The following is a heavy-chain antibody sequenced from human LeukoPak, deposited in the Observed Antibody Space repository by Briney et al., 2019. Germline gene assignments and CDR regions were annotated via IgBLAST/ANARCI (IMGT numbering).Heavy chain of an antibody. V-gene: IGHV1-2*06. CDR1: GYTFTGYY. Sequence: ASVKVSCKASGYTFTGYYMHWVRQAPGQGLEWMGRINPNSGGTNYAQKFQGRVTMTRDTSISTAYMELSRLRSDDTAVYYCARDPIRYCSSTSCSNWFDPWGQGTLVTVSS. J-gene: IGHJ5*02. CDR3: ARDPIRYCSSTSCSNWFDP. CDR2: INPNSGGT. D-gene: IGHD2-2*01.